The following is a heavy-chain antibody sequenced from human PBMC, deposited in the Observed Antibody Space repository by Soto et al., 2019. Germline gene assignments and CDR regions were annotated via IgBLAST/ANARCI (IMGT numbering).Heavy chain of an antibody. V-gene: IGHV1-2*04. CDR1: GYTSTGYY. CDR2: INPNSGGT. J-gene: IGHJ6*02. D-gene: IGHD3-3*01. Sequence: ASVKVSCKASGYTSTGYYMHWVRQAPGQGLEWMGWINPNSGGTNYAQKFQGWVTMTRDTSISTAYMELSRLRSDDTAAYYCARENLGDFWSGYYTGKDYYYYGMDVWGQGTTVTVSS. CDR3: ARENLGDFWSGYYTGKDYYYYGMDV.